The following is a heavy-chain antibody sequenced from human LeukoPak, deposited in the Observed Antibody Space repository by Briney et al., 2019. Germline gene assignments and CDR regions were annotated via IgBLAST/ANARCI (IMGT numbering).Heavy chain of an antibody. CDR2: IIGGDATI. CDR1: GFPFSTYT. J-gene: IGHJ4*02. V-gene: IGHV3-23*01. CDR3: AKGASPFDY. Sequence: PGGSLRLSCAASGFPFSTYTVSWVRQAPGKGLQWVSSIIGGDATIYYADSVKGRFTISTDISKNTLYLQMNSLIAEDTAIYYCAKGASPFDYLGQGTLVTVSS.